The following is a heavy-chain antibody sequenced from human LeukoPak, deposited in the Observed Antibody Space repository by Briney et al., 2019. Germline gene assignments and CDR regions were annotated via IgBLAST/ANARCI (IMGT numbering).Heavy chain of an antibody. V-gene: IGHV1-46*01. J-gene: IGHJ2*01. D-gene: IGHD5-18*01. CDR3: ARDGVNTAMVVDWYFDL. Sequence: ASVKVSCKASGYTFTSYYMHWVRQAPGQGLEWMGIINPSGGSTSYAQKFQGRVTMTRDTSTSTVYMELSSLRSEDTAVYYCARDGVNTAMVVDWYFDLWGRGTLVTVSS. CDR2: INPSGGST. CDR1: GYTFTSYY.